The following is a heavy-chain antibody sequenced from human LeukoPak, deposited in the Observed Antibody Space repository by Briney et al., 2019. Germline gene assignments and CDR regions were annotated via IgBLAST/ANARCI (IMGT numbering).Heavy chain of an antibody. Sequence: SETLSLTCTVSGGSISTYYWTWIRQPPGKGLEWIGFSHYSGNTNYNPSLKSRVTISVDTSTNQFSLKLTPVTAADTAIYYCARAPRGESDAASGFYGVDVWGQGTTVTVSS. D-gene: IGHD3-22*01. V-gene: IGHV4-59*01. J-gene: IGHJ6*02. CDR1: GGSISTYY. CDR2: SHYSGNT. CDR3: ARAPRGESDAASGFYGVDV.